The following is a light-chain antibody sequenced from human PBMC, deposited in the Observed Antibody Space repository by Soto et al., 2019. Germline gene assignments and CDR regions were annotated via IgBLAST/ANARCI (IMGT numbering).Light chain of an antibody. CDR2: DVS. Sequence: EIVLTQSPPTLSVSPGERATLSCRASQSVDSYLTWYQQRPGQAPRLLIYDVSKRATGIPVRFSGSGSGTDFTLTISSLEPEDVAIYYCQQRRNWPLTFGGGTKVEIK. CDR3: QQRRNWPLT. V-gene: IGKV3-11*01. CDR1: QSVDSY. J-gene: IGKJ4*01.